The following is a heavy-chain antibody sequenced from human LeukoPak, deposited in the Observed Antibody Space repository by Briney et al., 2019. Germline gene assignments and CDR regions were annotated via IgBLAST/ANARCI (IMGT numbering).Heavy chain of an antibody. CDR2: INHSGST. J-gene: IGHJ4*02. Sequence: PSETLSLTCAVYGGSFSGYYWSWIRQPPGKGLEWIGEINHSGSTNYNPSLKSRVTISVDTSKNQFSLKLSSVIAADTAVYYCARARDIRYFDYWGQGTLVTVSS. D-gene: IGHD5-12*01. CDR1: GGSFSGYY. CDR3: ARARDIRYFDY. V-gene: IGHV4-34*01.